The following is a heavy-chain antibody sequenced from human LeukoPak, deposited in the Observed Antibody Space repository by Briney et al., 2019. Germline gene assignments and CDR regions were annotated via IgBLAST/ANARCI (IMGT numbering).Heavy chain of an antibody. CDR2: VRSDGSHD. CDR1: GFAFSTYG. D-gene: IGHD3-9*01. Sequence: GGSLRLSCMASGFAFSTYGMHWVRQAPGKGLEWVAYVRSDGSHDSYADSVTGRFTISRDNSKNTLFLQMNSLRAEDTSMYYCAKDARSFDWLFDHWGQGILVTVSS. CDR3: AKDARSFDWLFDH. V-gene: IGHV3-30*02. J-gene: IGHJ4*02.